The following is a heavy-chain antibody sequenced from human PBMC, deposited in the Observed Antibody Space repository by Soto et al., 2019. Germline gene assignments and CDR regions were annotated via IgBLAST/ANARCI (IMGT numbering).Heavy chain of an antibody. V-gene: IGHV3-33*01. CDR2: IWYDGSNK. CDR1: GFTFSSYG. CDR3: ARVDCGGDCYLFDY. D-gene: IGHD2-21*02. J-gene: IGHJ4*02. Sequence: QVQLVESGGGVVQPGRSLRLSCAASGFTFSSYGMHWVRQAPGKGLEWVAVIWYDGSNKYYADSVKGRFTISRDNSKNTLYLQMNSLRAEDTAVYYCARVDCGGDCYLFDYWGQGTLVTVSS.